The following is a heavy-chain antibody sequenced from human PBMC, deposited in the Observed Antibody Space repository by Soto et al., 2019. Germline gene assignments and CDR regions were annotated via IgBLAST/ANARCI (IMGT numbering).Heavy chain of an antibody. D-gene: IGHD4-4*01. CDR2: IRSKAYGGTT. V-gene: IGHV3-49*03. CDR1: GFTFGDYA. Sequence: PGGSLRLSCTASGFTFGDYAMSWFRQAPGKGLEWVGFIRSKAYGGTTEYAASVKGRFTISRDDSKSIAYLQMNSLKTEDTAVYYCTREREDYSSWWFDPWGQGTLVPVSS. J-gene: IGHJ5*02. CDR3: TREREDYSSWWFDP.